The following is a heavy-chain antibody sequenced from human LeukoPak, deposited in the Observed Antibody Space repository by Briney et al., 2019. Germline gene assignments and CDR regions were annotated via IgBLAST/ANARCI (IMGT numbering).Heavy chain of an antibody. D-gene: IGHD3-22*01. J-gene: IGHJ4*02. CDR3: ARGGYYYDSSTPSKDY. V-gene: IGHV1-2*02. Sequence: ASVKVSCKASGYTFTGYYMHWVRQAPGQGLEWMGWINPNSGGTSYAQKFQGRVTMTRDTSISTAYMELSRLRSDDTAVYYCARGGYYYDSSTPSKDYWGQGTLVTVSS. CDR1: GYTFTGYY. CDR2: INPNSGGT.